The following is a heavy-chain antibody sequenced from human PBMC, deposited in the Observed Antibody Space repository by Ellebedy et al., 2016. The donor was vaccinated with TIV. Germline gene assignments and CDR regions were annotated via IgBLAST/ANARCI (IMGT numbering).Heavy chain of an antibody. J-gene: IGHJ5*02. CDR3: ARDKLETSTGYYYNWLDP. V-gene: IGHV1-2*02. D-gene: IGHD3-22*01. Sequence: ASVKVSCKASGYTFTGYYMHWVRQAPGQGLEWMGWINPNSGGTNYAQKFQGRVTMTRDTSISTAYIELSTLTADDTAVYFCARDKLETSTGYYYNWLDPWGQGTLVTVSS. CDR1: GYTFTGYY. CDR2: INPNSGGT.